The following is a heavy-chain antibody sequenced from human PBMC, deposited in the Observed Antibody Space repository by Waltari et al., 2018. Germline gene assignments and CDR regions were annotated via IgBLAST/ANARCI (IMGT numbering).Heavy chain of an antibody. CDR3: SRVSASGDGMDV. CDR1: GFTFGDHA. Sequence: EVQLVESGGGLVQPGRSLRLSCTTSGFTFGDHALSWFRQAPGRGLEWVGFIRSKTYGGTADYAASVRGRFTVSRDDSKSIAYLEMYSLKTEDTAVYYCSRVSASGDGMDVWGQGTTVTVSS. D-gene: IGHD3-16*01. J-gene: IGHJ6*02. CDR2: IRSKTYGGTA. V-gene: IGHV3-49*03.